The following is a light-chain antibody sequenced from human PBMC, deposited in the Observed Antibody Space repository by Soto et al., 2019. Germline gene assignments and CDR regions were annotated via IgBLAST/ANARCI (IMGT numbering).Light chain of an antibody. Sequence: EKLLTQSPATLSVSPWERATLSCRASQSVTTQLAWYQQKPGQAPRLIIHGASSRATGVPDRITGSGSGTDFTLSISRLEPEDFAVYYCQQYGGSTRTFGQGTKVDIK. CDR2: GAS. J-gene: IGKJ1*01. CDR3: QQYGGSTRT. V-gene: IGKV3-20*01. CDR1: QSVTTQ.